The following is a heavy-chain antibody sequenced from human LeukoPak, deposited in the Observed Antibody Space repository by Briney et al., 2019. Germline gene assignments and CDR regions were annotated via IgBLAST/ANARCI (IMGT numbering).Heavy chain of an antibody. D-gene: IGHD5-18*01. V-gene: IGHV4-59*01. Sequence: SETLSLTCTVSGGSISSYYWSWIRQPPGKGLEWIGYIYYSGSTNYNPSLKSRVTISVDTSKNQFSLKLSSVTAADTAVYYCAKDHGYLNWFDPWGQGTLVTVSS. CDR2: IYYSGST. CDR3: AKDHGYLNWFDP. J-gene: IGHJ5*02. CDR1: GGSISSYY.